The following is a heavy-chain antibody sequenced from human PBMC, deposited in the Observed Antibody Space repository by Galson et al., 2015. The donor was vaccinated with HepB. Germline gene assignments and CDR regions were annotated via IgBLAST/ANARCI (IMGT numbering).Heavy chain of an antibody. CDR2: ISGSGGST. D-gene: IGHD2-21*02. J-gene: IGHJ4*02. Sequence: LRLSCAASGFTFSSYAMSWVRQAPGKGLEWVSAISGSGGSTYYADSVKGRFTISRDNSKNTLYLQMNSLRAEDTAVYYCAKDKEELDCGGDCYRFDYWGQGTLVTVSS. V-gene: IGHV3-23*01. CDR1: GFTFSSYA. CDR3: AKDKEELDCGGDCYRFDY.